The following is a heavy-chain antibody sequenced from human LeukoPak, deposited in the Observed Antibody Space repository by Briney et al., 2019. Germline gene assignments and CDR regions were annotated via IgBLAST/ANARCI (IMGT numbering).Heavy chain of an antibody. CDR1: GFTFRSYW. J-gene: IGHJ4*02. CDR3: VRDGDDFNFDY. D-gene: IGHD5-24*01. Sequence: GGSLRLSCAASGFTFRSYWMYWVRQAPGKGLVWVSRVKGDGSFTNYADSVYGRFTISRDNAKNTLYLHMHSLRAEDTAVYYCVRDGDDFNFDYWGQGSLVTVSS. CDR2: VKGDGSFT. V-gene: IGHV3-74*01.